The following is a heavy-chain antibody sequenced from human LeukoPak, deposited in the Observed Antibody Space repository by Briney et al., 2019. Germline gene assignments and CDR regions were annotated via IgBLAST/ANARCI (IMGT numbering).Heavy chain of an antibody. CDR2: ISYDGSNK. CDR3: AREGIAAAVDY. CDR1: GFTFSSHG. D-gene: IGHD6-13*01. Sequence: GGSLRLSCAASGFTFSSHGMHWVRQAPGKGLEWVAVISYDGSNKYYADSVKGRFTTSRDNSKNTLYLQMNSQRAEDTAVYYCAREGIAAAVDYWGQGTLVTVSS. V-gene: IGHV3-30*19. J-gene: IGHJ4*02.